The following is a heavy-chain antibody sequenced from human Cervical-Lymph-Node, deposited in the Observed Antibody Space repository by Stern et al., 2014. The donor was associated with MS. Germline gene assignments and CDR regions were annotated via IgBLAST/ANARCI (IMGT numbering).Heavy chain of an antibody. CDR1: GFTFSSYW. Sequence: EVQLVESGGGLVRPGGSLRLSCAASGFTFSSYWMHWVRQVPGKGLVLVSRIGSDGSDPIYADSVKGRFTISRDNSRNTVYLQMNRLRAEDTAVYFCAREYEVYSIQAYYGMDVWGQGTTVIVSS. V-gene: IGHV3-74*02. CDR3: AREYEVYSIQAYYGMDV. D-gene: IGHD2-8*01. J-gene: IGHJ6*02. CDR2: IGSDGSDP.